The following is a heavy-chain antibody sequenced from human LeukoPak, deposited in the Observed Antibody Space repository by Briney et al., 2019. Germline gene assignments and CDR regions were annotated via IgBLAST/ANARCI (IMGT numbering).Heavy chain of an antibody. CDR3: AKLPSYYYGSGSFVDAFDI. J-gene: IGHJ3*02. CDR1: GFIFSSYA. Sequence: PGGSLRLSCAASGFIFSSYAMSWVRQAPGKGLEGVSAISGSGCSTYYADSVKGRFTISRDNSKNTLYLQMNSLRAEATAVNYCAKLPSYYYGSGSFVDAFDIWGQGTMVTVSP. V-gene: IGHV3-23*01. CDR2: ISGSGCST. D-gene: IGHD3-10*01.